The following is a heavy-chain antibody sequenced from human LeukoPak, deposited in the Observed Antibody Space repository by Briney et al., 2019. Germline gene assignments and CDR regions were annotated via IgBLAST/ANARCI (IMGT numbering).Heavy chain of an antibody. Sequence: GASVKVSCKVSGYTLTELSMHWVRQAPGKGLEWMGGFDPEDGETIYAQKFQGTVTMTEDTSTDTAYMELSSLRSEDTAVYYCAKDGLLGLGDLKFDVFDFGGKGKMVTV. CDR3: AKDGLLGLGDLKFDVFDF. J-gene: IGHJ3*01. CDR2: FDPEDGET. CDR1: GYTLTELS. V-gene: IGHV1-24*01. D-gene: IGHD3-10*01.